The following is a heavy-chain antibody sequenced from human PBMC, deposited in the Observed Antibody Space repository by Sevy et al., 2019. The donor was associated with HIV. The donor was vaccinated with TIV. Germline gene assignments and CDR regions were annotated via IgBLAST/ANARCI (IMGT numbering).Heavy chain of an antibody. V-gene: IGHV3-64D*06. CDR2: ISSNGGST. CDR1: GFTFSSYA. D-gene: IGHD6-6*01. CDR3: VKGSSSSFFVFWFDP. J-gene: IGHJ5*02. Sequence: GGSLRLSCSASGFTFSSYAMHWVRQAPGKGLEYVSAISSNGGSTYYADSVKGRFTISRDNSKNTLYLQMSSLGAEDTAVYYCVKGSSSSFFVFWFDPWGQGTLVTVSS.